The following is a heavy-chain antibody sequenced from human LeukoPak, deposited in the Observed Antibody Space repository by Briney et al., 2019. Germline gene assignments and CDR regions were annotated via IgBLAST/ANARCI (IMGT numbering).Heavy chain of an antibody. CDR1: GFTFSSYW. CDR2: IKQDGSEK. V-gene: IGHV3-7*03. Sequence: PGGSLRLSCAASGFTFSSYWMSWVRQAPGKGLEWVANIKQDGSEKYYVDSVKGRFTISRDNAKNSLYLQMNSLRAEDTAVYYCARDGSYYGSGSYYKLGETYYYYYGMDVWGKGTTVTVSS. CDR3: ARDGSYYGSGSYYKLGETYYYYYGMDV. J-gene: IGHJ6*04. D-gene: IGHD3-10*01.